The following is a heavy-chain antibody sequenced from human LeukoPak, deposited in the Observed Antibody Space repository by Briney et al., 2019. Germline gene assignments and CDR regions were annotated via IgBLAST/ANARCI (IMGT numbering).Heavy chain of an antibody. CDR3: ARDMREWDYDSSGYCFDY. V-gene: IGHV3-23*01. CDR1: GFTFTGYA. CDR2: ISGSGGST. J-gene: IGHJ4*02. Sequence: PGGSLRLSCVASGFTFTGYAMSWVRQAPGKGLEWVSAISGSGGSTYYADSVKGRFTISRDNSKNTLYLQMNSLRAEDTAVYYCARDMREWDYDSSGYCFDYWGQGTLVTVSS. D-gene: IGHD3-22*01.